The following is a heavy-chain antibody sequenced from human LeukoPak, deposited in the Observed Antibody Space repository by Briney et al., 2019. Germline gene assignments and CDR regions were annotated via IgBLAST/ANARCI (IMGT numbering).Heavy chain of an antibody. CDR2: VSGSGSST. Sequence: GGSLRLSCAASGLTLSSYAITWVRQAPRKGLEWVSVVSGSGSSTYYADSVKGRFTISRDNSKNTLYLQMNSLRVEDTAVYYCAKEAPWFDPWGQGTLVTVSS. J-gene: IGHJ5*02. CDR1: GLTLSSYA. V-gene: IGHV3-23*01. CDR3: AKEAPWFDP.